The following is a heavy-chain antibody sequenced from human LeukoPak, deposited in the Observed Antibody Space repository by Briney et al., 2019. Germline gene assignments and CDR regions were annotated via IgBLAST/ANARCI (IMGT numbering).Heavy chain of an antibody. CDR2: ISSSSRTI. D-gene: IGHD6-19*01. CDR3: ARDLPPGSRGWYLGY. Sequence: GGSLRLSCAASGFTFSSYSMNWVRQAPGEGLEWVSYISSSSRTIYYADSVKGRFTISRDNAKNSLYLQMNSLRDEDTAVYYCARDLPPGSRGWYLGYWGQGTLVTVSS. CDR1: GFTFSSYS. V-gene: IGHV3-48*02. J-gene: IGHJ4*02.